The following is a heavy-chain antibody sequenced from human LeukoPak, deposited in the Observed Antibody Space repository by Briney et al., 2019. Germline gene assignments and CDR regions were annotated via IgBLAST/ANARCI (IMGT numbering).Heavy chain of an antibody. V-gene: IGHV1-18*01. CDR3: ARDPIWLGELLPFDY. CDR1: GGTFNSYA. Sequence: ASVKVSCKASGGTFNSYAISWVRQAPGQGLEWMGWISAYNGNTNYAQKLQGRVTMTTDTSTSTAYMELRSLRSDDTAVYYCARDPIWLGELLPFDYWGQGTLVTVSS. D-gene: IGHD3-10*01. CDR2: ISAYNGNT. J-gene: IGHJ4*02.